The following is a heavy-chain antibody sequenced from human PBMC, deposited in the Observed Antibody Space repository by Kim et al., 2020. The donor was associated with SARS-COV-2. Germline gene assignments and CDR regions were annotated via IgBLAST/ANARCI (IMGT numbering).Heavy chain of an antibody. CDR1: GFTFSGSA. V-gene: IGHV3-73*01. CDR2: IRSKANSYAT. CDR3: TSVVSNNYDFWSGTPGYYGMDV. J-gene: IGHJ6*02. Sequence: GGSLRLSCAASGFTFSGSAMHWVRQASGKGLEWVGRIRSKANSYATAYAASVKGRFTISRDDSKNTAYLQMNSLKTEDTAVYYCTSVVSNNYDFWSGTPGYYGMDVWGQGTTVTVSS. D-gene: IGHD3-3*01.